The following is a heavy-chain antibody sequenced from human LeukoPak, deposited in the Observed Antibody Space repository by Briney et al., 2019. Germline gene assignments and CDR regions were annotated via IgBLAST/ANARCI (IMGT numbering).Heavy chain of an antibody. Sequence: GGSLRLSCAASGFTFSSYSMTWVRQAPGKGLEWVSYISSSSSTIYYADSVKGRFTISRDNAKNSLYLQMNSLRDEDTAVYYCASSYSSGWYELDFDYWGQGTLVTASS. CDR1: GFTFSSYS. D-gene: IGHD6-19*01. J-gene: IGHJ4*02. CDR3: ASSYSSGWYELDFDY. CDR2: ISSSSSTI. V-gene: IGHV3-48*02.